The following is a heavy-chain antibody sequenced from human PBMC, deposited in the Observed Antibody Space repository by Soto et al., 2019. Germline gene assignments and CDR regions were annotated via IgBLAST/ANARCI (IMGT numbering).Heavy chain of an antibody. CDR1: GGSISDDDYY. D-gene: IGHD4-17*01. V-gene: IGHV4-30-4*01. CDR2: IYYNGNT. Sequence: QVQLHESGPGLVKPSQTLSLTCTVSGGSISDDDYYWNWIRQSPGKGLEWIGHIYYNGNTYYNPSLKSRLTMSLDTSQNQFSLHLSSVIAADSALYFRARATTVTSSFFFYGLDVWGPGTTVTVSS. CDR3: ARATTVTSSFFFYGLDV. J-gene: IGHJ6*02.